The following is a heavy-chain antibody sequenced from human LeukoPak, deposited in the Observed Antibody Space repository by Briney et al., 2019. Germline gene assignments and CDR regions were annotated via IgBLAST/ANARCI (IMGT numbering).Heavy chain of an antibody. J-gene: IGHJ6*03. CDR3: ARGPPRGKYYYMDV. V-gene: IGHV3-13*01. Sequence: GGSLRLSCAASGFTFSSFDMHWVRQPTGQGLEGGSTIGTASDTYYPGSVEGRFTLSRDNAKNSLYRQMNSLTAGDTAVYYCARGPPRGKYYYMDVWGKGTTVTVSS. D-gene: IGHD1-1*01. CDR1: GFTFSSFD. CDR2: IGTASDT.